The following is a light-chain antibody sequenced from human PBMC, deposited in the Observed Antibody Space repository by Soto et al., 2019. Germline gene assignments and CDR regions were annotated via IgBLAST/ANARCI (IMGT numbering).Light chain of an antibody. J-gene: IGKJ4*01. CDR2: DAS. V-gene: IGKV3-11*01. CDR3: QQRSNWPPVT. CDR1: QSVSSY. Sequence: EIVLTQSPATLSLSPGERATLSCRASQSVSSYLAWYQQKPGQAPRLLIYDASSRATGIPARFSGSGSGTDFTLTISSLEPEDFGVYYCQQRSNWPPVTFGGGTKVEIK.